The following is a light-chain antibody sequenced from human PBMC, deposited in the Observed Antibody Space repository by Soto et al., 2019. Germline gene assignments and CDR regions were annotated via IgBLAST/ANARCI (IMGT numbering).Light chain of an antibody. J-gene: IGLJ2*01. CDR2: DVN. Sequence: QSALTQPRSVSGSPGQSVTLSCTGTSSDVGGYHYVSWYQHHPGKAPKIIIYDVNKRPSGVPDRFSGSKSGNTASLTISGLQTEDEADYYCCSYAGSDTLLFGGGTKLTVL. V-gene: IGLV2-11*01. CDR3: CSYAGSDTLL. CDR1: SSDVGGYHY.